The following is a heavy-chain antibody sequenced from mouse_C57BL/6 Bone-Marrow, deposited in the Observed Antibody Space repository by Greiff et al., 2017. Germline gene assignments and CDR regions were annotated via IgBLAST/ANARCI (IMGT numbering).Heavy chain of an antibody. Sequence: VQLQQSGPELVKPGASVKISCKASGYSFTDYNMNWVKQSNGKSLEWIGVINPNYGTTSYNKKFKGKATFTVDQSSSTAYMQLNSLTSEDSAVDYYAGYYGSRGYAMDYWGQGTSVTVSS. V-gene: IGHV1-39*01. CDR2: INPNYGTT. D-gene: IGHD1-1*01. CDR3: AGYYGSRGYAMDY. CDR1: GYSFTDYN. J-gene: IGHJ4*01.